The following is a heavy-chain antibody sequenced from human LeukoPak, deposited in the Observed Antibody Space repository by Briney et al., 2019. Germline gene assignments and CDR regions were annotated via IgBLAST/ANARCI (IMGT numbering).Heavy chain of an antibody. CDR2: ISSSSTYK. CDR1: GFMFNSYV. D-gene: IGHD2-15*01. V-gene: IGHV3-21*01. CDR3: TRAFGGYCSSGRCPDFDY. J-gene: IGHJ4*02. Sequence: GGSLRLSCAASGFMFNSYVMNWVRQAPGKGLEWVSSISSSSTYKNYADSVRGRFTISRDNAKDLLYLQMNSLRAEDTAVYYCTRAFGGYCSSGRCPDFDYWGQGALVSVSS.